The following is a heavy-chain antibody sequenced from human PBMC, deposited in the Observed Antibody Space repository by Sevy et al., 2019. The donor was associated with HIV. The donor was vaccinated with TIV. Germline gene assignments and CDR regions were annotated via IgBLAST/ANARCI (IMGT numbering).Heavy chain of an antibody. D-gene: IGHD1-26*01. J-gene: IGHJ4*02. CDR3: ARAENYYGGRNFDS. V-gene: IGHV3-48*02. Sequence: GGSLRLSCAVSGFTLSSYSMNWDRQAPGKGLKLVSYISSSSSSIYYADSVKGRFTISRDNAKNSLYLQMNSLRDEDTAVYYCARAENYYGGRNFDSWGQGTLVTVSS. CDR2: ISSSSSSI. CDR1: GFTLSSYS.